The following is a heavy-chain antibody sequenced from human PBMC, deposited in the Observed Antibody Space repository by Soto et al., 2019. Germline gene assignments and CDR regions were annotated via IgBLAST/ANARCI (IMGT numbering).Heavy chain of an antibody. J-gene: IGHJ6*03. CDR2: KYYSGRS. Sequence: QVQLQESGPGLVKPSETLSLTCTVSGGSMSSDSWTWIRQPPGKGLEWIGFKYYSGRSTYNPSLQNRATISLVTSENQFSLELTSVTAADTAVYYCARSPLGTAYLHYYHMDVWGEGTTFTFSS. CDR3: ARSPLGTAYLHYYHMDV. D-gene: IGHD1-1*01. CDR1: GGSMSSDS. V-gene: IGHV4-59*01.